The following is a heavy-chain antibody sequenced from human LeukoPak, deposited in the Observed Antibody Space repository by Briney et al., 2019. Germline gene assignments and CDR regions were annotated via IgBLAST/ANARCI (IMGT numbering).Heavy chain of an antibody. D-gene: IGHD2-2*03. Sequence: PSETLSLTCTVSNGSMASDSYYWAWVRQPPGKGLEWIGTIFYSGKTYYCASLMSRVTVYLDPSKKNFSLRLSSVTAADTAVYYCARLWIVATWFDAWGQGALVTVSS. CDR1: NGSMASDSYY. CDR3: ARLWIVATWFDA. V-gene: IGHV4-39*02. J-gene: IGHJ5*02. CDR2: IFYSGKT.